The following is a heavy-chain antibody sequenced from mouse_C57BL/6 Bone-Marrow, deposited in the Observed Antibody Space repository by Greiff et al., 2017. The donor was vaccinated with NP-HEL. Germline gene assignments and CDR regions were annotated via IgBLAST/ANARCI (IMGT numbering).Heavy chain of an antibody. V-gene: IGHV5-6*01. CDR1: GFTFSSYG. CDR3: ARHPYISWFAY. J-gene: IGHJ3*01. CDR2: ISSGGSYT. Sequence: EVQRVESGGDLVKPGGSLKLSCAASGFTFSSYGMSWVRQTPDKRLEWVATISSGGSYTYYPESVKGRFTISRDNAKNTLYLQMSSLKSEDTAMYYCARHPYISWFAYWGQGPLVTVSA.